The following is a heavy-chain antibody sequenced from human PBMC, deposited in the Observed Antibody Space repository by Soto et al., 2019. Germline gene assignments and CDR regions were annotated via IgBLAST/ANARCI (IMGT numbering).Heavy chain of an antibody. V-gene: IGHV4-39*01. CDR3: ARQTYLTYFDI. J-gene: IGHJ3*02. CDR1: RGSIQSSTYY. Sequence: QLQLQESGPGLVKPSETLSLTCTVSRGSIQSSTYYWGWIRQPPGKGLEWLGTVYYNGSPYFTPSLKSRLTISADPSKNQFSLRLASVTAADTAVYYCARQTYLTYFDIWGQGTMVTVSS. D-gene: IGHD3-16*01. CDR2: VYYNGSP.